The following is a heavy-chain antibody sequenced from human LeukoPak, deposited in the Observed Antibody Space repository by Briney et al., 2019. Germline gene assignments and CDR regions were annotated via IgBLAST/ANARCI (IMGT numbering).Heavy chain of an antibody. Sequence: GRSLRLSCAASGFTFSSYAMHWVRQAPGKGLEWVAVISYVGSNKYYADSVKGRFTISRDNSKNTLYLQMNSLRAEDTAVYYCARDLWDIVVVPANYYGMDVWGQGTTVTVSS. CDR3: ARDLWDIVVVPANYYGMDV. CDR1: GFTFSSYA. J-gene: IGHJ6*02. D-gene: IGHD2-2*01. CDR2: ISYVGSNK. V-gene: IGHV3-30*04.